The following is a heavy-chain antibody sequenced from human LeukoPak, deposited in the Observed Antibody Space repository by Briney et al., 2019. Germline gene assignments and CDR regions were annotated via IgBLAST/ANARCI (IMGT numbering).Heavy chain of an antibody. J-gene: IGHJ5*02. CDR1: GFTFSSYA. CDR2: ISGRGGST. Sequence: GGSLRLSCAASGFTFSSYAMSWVRQAPGKGLEWVSAISGRGGSTYYADSVRGRFTISRDNSKNTLYLQMNSLRAEDTAVYYCAREIIAAAGTKQAWGQGTLVTVSS. V-gene: IGHV3-23*01. CDR3: AREIIAAAGTKQA. D-gene: IGHD6-13*01.